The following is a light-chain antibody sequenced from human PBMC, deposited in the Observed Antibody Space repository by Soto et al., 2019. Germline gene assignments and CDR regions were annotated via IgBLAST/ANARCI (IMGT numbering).Light chain of an antibody. Sequence: DIVMTQSPDSLAVFLGERATINCKSSQSVLYNSKNKNYLAWYQQKPGQPPKLLIYWASTRESGVPDRFSGSGSGTDFTLTISSLQAEDVAVYYCQQYYSTPLAFGGGNKVEIK. CDR2: WAS. V-gene: IGKV4-1*01. J-gene: IGKJ4*01. CDR1: QSVLYNSKNKNY. CDR3: QQYYSTPLA.